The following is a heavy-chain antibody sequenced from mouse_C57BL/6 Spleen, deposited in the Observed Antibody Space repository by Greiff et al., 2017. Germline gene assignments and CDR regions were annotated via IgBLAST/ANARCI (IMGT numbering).Heavy chain of an antibody. V-gene: IGHV1-84*01. CDR3: ATSYDGQYPVYFDV. Sequence: QVHVKQSGPELVKPGASVQLSCKASGYTFTDYYINWVKQRPGQGLEWIGWIYPGSGNTKYNEKFKGKATLTVDTSSSTAYMQLSSLTSEDSAVYCCATSYDGQYPVYFDVWGTGTTVTVSS. CDR1: GYTFTDYY. D-gene: IGHD1-2*01. J-gene: IGHJ1*03. CDR2: IYPGSGNT.